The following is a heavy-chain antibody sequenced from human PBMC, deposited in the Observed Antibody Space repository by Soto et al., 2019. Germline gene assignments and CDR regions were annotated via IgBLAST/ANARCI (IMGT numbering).Heavy chain of an antibody. J-gene: IGHJ6*02. CDR3: ARVDSGVVVAATPYYYYGMDV. D-gene: IGHD2-15*01. V-gene: IGHV3-48*02. CDR2: ISSSSSTI. CDR1: GFTFSSYS. Sequence: EVQLVESGGGLVQPGGSLRLSCAASGFTFSSYSMNWVRQAPGKGLEWVSYISSSSSTIYYADSVKGRFTISRDNAKNSLYLQMNSLRDEDTAVYYCARVDSGVVVAATPYYYYGMDVWGQGTTVTVSS.